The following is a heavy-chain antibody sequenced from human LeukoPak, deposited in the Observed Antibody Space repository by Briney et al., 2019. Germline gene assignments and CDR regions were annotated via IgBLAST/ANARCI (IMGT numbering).Heavy chain of an antibody. J-gene: IGHJ4*02. CDR1: GFTFSSYG. Sequence: GGSLRLSCAASGFTFSSYGMHWVRQAPGKGLEWVAVISYDGSNKYYADSVKGRFTISRDNSKNTLYLQMNSLRAEDTAVYYCAKDAHSSGWYLTASFFGCWGQGTLVTVSS. CDR2: ISYDGSNK. CDR3: AKDAHSSGWYLTASFFGC. V-gene: IGHV3-30*18. D-gene: IGHD6-19*01.